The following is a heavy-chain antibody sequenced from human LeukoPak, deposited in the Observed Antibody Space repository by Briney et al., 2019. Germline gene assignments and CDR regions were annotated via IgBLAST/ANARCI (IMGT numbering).Heavy chain of an antibody. D-gene: IGHD2-2*01. V-gene: IGHV5-51*01. Sequence: PGESLKISCKGSGYSFTSYWIGWVRQMPGKGLEWMGIIYPGDSDTRYSPSFQGQVTISADKSISTAYLQWSSLKASDTAMYYCARHVSLVVVPAEAYYYGMDVWGQGTTVTVSS. CDR1: GYSFTSYW. J-gene: IGHJ6*02. CDR2: IYPGDSDT. CDR3: ARHVSLVVVPAEAYYYGMDV.